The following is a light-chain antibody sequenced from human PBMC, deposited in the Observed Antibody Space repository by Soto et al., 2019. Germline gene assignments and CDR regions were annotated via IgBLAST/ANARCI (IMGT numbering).Light chain of an antibody. CDR1: SSDVGGYNY. V-gene: IGLV2-14*01. CDR3: SSFTTSSTVV. CDR2: EVS. Sequence: QSALTQPASVSGSPGQSITISCTGTSSDVGGYNYVSWYQQHPGKAPKLMIYEVSNRPSGVSNRFSGSKSGNTASLTISGLQPEDEADYYCSSFTTSSTVVFGGGTPLTVL. J-gene: IGLJ2*01.